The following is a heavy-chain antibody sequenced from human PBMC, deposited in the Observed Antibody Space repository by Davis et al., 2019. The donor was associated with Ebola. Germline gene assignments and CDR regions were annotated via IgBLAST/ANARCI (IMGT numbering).Heavy chain of an antibody. V-gene: IGHV3-9*01. J-gene: IGHJ4*02. Sequence: GGSLRLSCAASGFTFDDYAMHWVRQAPGKGLEWVSGISWNSGSIGYADSVKGRFTISRDNAKNSLYLQMNSLRAEDTALYYCAKGPDYSNYGDYFDYRGQGTLVTVSS. CDR3: AKGPDYSNYGDYFDY. CDR2: ISWNSGSI. D-gene: IGHD4-11*01. CDR1: GFTFDDYA.